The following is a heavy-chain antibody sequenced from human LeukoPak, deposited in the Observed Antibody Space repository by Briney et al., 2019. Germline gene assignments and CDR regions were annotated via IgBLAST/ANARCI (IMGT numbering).Heavy chain of an antibody. CDR1: LYTFSNYA. Sequence: GGSLRLSCADSLYTFSNYAASWVPEAPGKGLEWVSAINSGGGTYYADSVKGRFTISRDNSKNTLYLQMNSLRAEDTAVYYSAHSRNIYAAMVPRGQGTLVTVSS. V-gene: IGHV3-23*01. CDR3: AHSRNIYAAMVP. D-gene: IGHD5-18*01. J-gene: IGHJ5*02. CDR2: INSGGGT.